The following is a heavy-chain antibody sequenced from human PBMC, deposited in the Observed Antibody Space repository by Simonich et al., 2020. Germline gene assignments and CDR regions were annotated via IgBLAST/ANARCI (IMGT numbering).Heavy chain of an antibody. Sequence: QVQLVQSGAEVKKPGASVKVSCQASGYTFPSYGISWLRQAPGQGREWMGWISAANGNTNDAQKLQGRVTMTTDTSTSTAYMELRSLRSDDTAVYYCARDQGGRAAAATDYWGQGTLVTVSS. D-gene: IGHD6-13*01. CDR1: GYTFPSYG. J-gene: IGHJ4*02. CDR2: ISAANGNT. CDR3: ARDQGGRAAAATDY. V-gene: IGHV1-18*01.